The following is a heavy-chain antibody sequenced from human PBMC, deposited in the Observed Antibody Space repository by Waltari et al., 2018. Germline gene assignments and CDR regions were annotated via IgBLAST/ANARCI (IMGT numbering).Heavy chain of an antibody. Sequence: EVQLVDSGGDLVQPGGSLNLSWAASGITFRDSSIHWVRPAPGKGLEWVGRIRSEANSYATAFAASVNGRFTIFRDDSKKTAYLQMNTLMSEDTALYYCTRSGTTTVAFDIWGQGTMVTVSS. J-gene: IGHJ3*02. D-gene: IGHD1-1*01. V-gene: IGHV3-73*01. CDR2: IRSEANSYAT. CDR3: TRSGTTTVAFDI. CDR1: GITFRDSS.